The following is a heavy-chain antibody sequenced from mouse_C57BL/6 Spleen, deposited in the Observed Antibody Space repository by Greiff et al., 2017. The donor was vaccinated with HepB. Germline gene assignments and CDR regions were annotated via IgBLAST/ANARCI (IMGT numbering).Heavy chain of an antibody. CDR2: IRSKSSNYAT. CDR1: GFTFNTYA. CDR3: VRDHGGLFYYAMDY. V-gene: IGHV10-3*01. Sequence: VQLKESGGGLVQPKGSLKLSCAASGFTFNTYAMHWVRQAPGKGLEWVARIRSKSSNYATYYADSVKDRFTISRDDSQSMLYLQMNNLKTEDTAMYYCVRDHGGLFYYAMDYWGQGTSVTVSS. D-gene: IGHD1-1*01. J-gene: IGHJ4*01.